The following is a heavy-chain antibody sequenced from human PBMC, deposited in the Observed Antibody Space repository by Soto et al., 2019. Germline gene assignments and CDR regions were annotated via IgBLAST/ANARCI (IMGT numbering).Heavy chain of an antibody. Sequence: PSETLSLTCIVSGGSIRSYYWSWIRQPPGKGLEWIGYIYHSGSANYNPSLKSRVNISGDTSKNQFSLRLSSVTAADTAVYYCARYKTSTWGAFDIWGQGTMVTVSS. CDR3: ARYKTSTWGAFDI. CDR1: GGSIRSYY. D-gene: IGHD2-2*01. V-gene: IGHV4-59*08. CDR2: IYHSGSA. J-gene: IGHJ3*02.